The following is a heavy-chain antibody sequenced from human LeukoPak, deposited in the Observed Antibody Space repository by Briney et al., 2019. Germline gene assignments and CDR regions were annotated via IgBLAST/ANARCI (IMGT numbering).Heavy chain of an antibody. J-gene: IGHJ4*02. Sequence: GGSLRLSCAASGFSVSSNYMAWVRQAPGKGLEWVSVIYNGGSTKYGDSVKDRFTISRDNSKNTLRLQMNSLRAEYTALYYCARASRWLAFDDWGQGALVTVSA. CDR1: GFSVSSNY. CDR2: IYNGGST. D-gene: IGHD6-19*01. V-gene: IGHV3-66*01. CDR3: ARASRWLAFDD.